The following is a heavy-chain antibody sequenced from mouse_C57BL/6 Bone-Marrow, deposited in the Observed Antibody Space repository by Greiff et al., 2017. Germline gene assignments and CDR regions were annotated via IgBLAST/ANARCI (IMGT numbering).Heavy chain of an antibody. CDR3: ARWLRAWFAY. D-gene: IGHD2-2*01. CDR1: GYTFTSYW. CDR2: IYPGSGST. V-gene: IGHV1-55*01. J-gene: IGHJ3*01. Sequence: VQLQQPGAELVKPGASVTMSCKASGYTFTSYWITWVKQRPGQGLEWIGDIYPGSGSTNYNEKFKSKATLTVDSSSSTAYMQLSSLTSEDSAVYYCARWLRAWFAYWGQGTLVTVSA.